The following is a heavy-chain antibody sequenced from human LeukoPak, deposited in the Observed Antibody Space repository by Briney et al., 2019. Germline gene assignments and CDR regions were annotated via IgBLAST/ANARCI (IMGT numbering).Heavy chain of an antibody. CDR1: GYSFTSDW. Sequence: GESLKISGKGSGYSFTSDWIGLGRQMAGKGLWWMGIISAGDYYTTYSPSIQGQVTIHDHKTTLHAYLQWTRLQASDTDMYYCARHWRYSGGGNWFDPWGQGTLVTVSS. V-gene: IGHV5-51*01. CDR3: ARHWRYSGGGNWFDP. CDR2: ISAGDYYT. D-gene: IGHD6-25*01. J-gene: IGHJ5*02.